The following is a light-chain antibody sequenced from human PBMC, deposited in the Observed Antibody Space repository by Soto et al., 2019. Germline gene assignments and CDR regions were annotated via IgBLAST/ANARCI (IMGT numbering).Light chain of an antibody. CDR1: QSVSSSY. CDR2: GAS. J-gene: IGKJ1*01. V-gene: IGKV3-20*01. Sequence: EIVLTQSPGTLSLSPGERATLSCRASQSVSSSYLAWYQQKPGQAPRLLIYGASSRATGIPDRFSGSGSGTDFTLTIRTLETEDFAVYYCQQYGSSPGTFGQGTKGDIK. CDR3: QQYGSSPGT.